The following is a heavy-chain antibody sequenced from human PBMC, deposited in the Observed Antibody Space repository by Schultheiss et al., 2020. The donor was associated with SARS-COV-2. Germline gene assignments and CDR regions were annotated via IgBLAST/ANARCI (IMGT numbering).Heavy chain of an antibody. V-gene: IGHV1-8*01. CDR1: GYTFTSYD. CDR3: ARAIGGCSGNTCYFDY. CDR2: MNPNSGNT. J-gene: IGHJ4*02. Sequence: ASVKVSCKASGYTFTSYDINWVRQATGQGLEWMGWMNPNSGNTGYAQKFQGRVTMTRNTSISTAYMELSSLRSDDTAVYYCARAIGGCSGNTCYFDYWGQGTLVTVSS. D-gene: IGHD2-15*01.